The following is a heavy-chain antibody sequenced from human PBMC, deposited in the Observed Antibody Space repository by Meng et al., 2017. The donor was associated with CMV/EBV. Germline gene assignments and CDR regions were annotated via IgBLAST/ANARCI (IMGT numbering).Heavy chain of an antibody. D-gene: IGHD2-2*01. V-gene: IGHV4-30-4*08. J-gene: IGHJ4*02. CDR3: ARVGRTSCYDY. CDR2: IYYSGST. Sequence: QVQLQDSGPGLWKPSQTPSLTCTVSGGSISSGDYYWSWIRQPPGKGLEWIGYIYYSGSTYYNPSLKSRVTISVDTSKNQFSLKLSSVTAADTAVYYCARVGRTSCYDYWGQGTLVTVSS. CDR1: GGSISSGDYY.